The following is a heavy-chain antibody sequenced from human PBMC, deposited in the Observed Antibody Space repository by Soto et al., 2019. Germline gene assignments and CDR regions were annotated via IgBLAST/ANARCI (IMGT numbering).Heavy chain of an antibody. CDR2: IYYSGST. V-gene: IGHV4-59*01. Sequence: QVQLQESGPGLVKPSETLSLTCTVSGGSISSYYWSWIRQPPGKGLEWIGYIYYSGSTNYNPSLKSRVTISVDTSKNQFSLKLSSVTAADTAVYYCAMGDSSGWFDYWGQGTLVTVSS. CDR3: AMGDSSGWFDY. CDR1: GGSISSYY. J-gene: IGHJ4*02. D-gene: IGHD6-19*01.